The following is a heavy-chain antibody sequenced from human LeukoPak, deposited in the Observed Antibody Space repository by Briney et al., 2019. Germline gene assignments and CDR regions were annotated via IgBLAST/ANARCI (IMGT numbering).Heavy chain of an antibody. V-gene: IGHV1-18*01. CDR1: GYTFTSYG. D-gene: IGHD3-10*01. J-gene: IGHJ4*02. CDR2: ISAYNGNT. CDR3: ARGVRIVRGVIMGPFDY. Sequence: GASVKVSCKASGYTFTSYGISWVRQAPGQGLEWKGWISAYNGNTSYAQKLQGRVTMTTDTSTSTAYMELRSLRSDDTAVYYCARGVRIVRGVIMGPFDYWGQGTLVTVSS.